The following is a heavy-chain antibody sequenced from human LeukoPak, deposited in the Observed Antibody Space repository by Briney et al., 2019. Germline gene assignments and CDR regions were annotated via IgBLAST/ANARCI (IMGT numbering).Heavy chain of an antibody. V-gene: IGHV3-30-3*01. CDR3: AKDILSRSSWPDY. J-gene: IGHJ4*02. Sequence: PGGSLRLSCAASGFTFSSYAMHWVRQAPGKGLEWVAVISYDGSNKYYADSVRGRFTISRDNSKNTLYLQMNSLRAEDTALYYCAKDILSRSSWPDYWGQGTLVTVSS. CDR2: ISYDGSNK. D-gene: IGHD6-13*01. CDR1: GFTFSSYA.